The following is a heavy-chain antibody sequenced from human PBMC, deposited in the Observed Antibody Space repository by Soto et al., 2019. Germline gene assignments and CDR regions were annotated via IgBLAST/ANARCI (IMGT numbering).Heavy chain of an antibody. D-gene: IGHD2-2*01. CDR2: MYNTGST. CDR3: ARVPDR. V-gene: IGHV4-59*12. J-gene: IGHJ5*02. Sequence: SETLSLTCTVSGGSISGYYWSWIRQPPGKGLEWIGYMYNTGSTVYNPSFKSRVTISVDRSKNQFSLKLSSVTAADTAVYYCARVPDRWGKGTLVTVSS. CDR1: GGSISGYY.